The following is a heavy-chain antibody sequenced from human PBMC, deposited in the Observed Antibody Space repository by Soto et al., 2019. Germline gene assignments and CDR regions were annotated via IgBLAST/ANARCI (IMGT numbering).Heavy chain of an antibody. D-gene: IGHD3-10*01. CDR3: ARLALWFGDHNWFDP. CDR2: INAGNGNT. V-gene: IGHV1-3*01. J-gene: IGHJ5*02. CDR1: GYTFTSYA. Sequence: ASVKVSCKASGYTFTSYAMHWVRQAPGQRLEWMGWINAGNGNTKYSQKFQGRVTITRDTSASTAYMELSSPRSEDTAVYYCARLALWFGDHNWFDPWGQGTLVTVSS.